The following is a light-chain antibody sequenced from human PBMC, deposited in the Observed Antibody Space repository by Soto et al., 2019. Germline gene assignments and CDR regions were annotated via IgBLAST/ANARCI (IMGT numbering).Light chain of an antibody. Sequence: QSALTQPASVSGSPGQSITISCTGTSSDIGRYNYVSWFQQHPGKVPKLVIFEVNYRPSGVSHRFSGSKSGNTASLTITGLQAEDEADYYCTSCITANTRCVFGSGTKVTVL. CDR3: TSCITANTRCV. CDR2: EVN. J-gene: IGLJ1*01. V-gene: IGLV2-14*01. CDR1: SSDIGRYNY.